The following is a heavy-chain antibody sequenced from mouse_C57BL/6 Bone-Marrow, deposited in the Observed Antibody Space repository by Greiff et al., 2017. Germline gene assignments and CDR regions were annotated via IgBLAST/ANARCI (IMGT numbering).Heavy chain of an antibody. CDR3: TTNYYGSVAWFAY. Sequence: VQLQQSGAELVRPGASVKLSCTASGFNIKDDYMHWVKQRPEQGLEWIGWIDPENGDTEYASKFQGKATITADTSSNTAYLQLSSLTSEDTAVYYCTTNYYGSVAWFAYWGQGTLVTVSA. V-gene: IGHV14-4*01. D-gene: IGHD1-1*01. CDR1: GFNIKDDY. CDR2: IDPENGDT. J-gene: IGHJ3*01.